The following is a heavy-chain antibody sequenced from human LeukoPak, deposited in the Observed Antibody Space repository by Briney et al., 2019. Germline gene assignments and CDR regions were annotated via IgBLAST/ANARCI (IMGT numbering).Heavy chain of an antibody. V-gene: IGHV4-59*01. J-gene: IGHJ6*02. CDR2: MFYNGNT. CDR1: GGSINGYY. CDR3: ARLTREDGVDV. Sequence: SETLSLTCNVSGGSINGYYWTWIRQPPQKGLEWIGYMFYNGNTNYNPSLKSRVTISVDTSQNQISLRLASVTAADTGKYHCARLTREDGVDVWGQGTTVTVSS.